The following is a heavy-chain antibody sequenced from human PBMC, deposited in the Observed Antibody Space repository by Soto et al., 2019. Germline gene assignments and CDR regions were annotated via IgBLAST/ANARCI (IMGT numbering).Heavy chain of an antibody. D-gene: IGHD1-26*01. CDR1: GFTFSSYG. J-gene: IGHJ4*02. Sequence: GGSLRLSCVASGFTFSSYGMHWVRQAPGKGLEWAAIISYDGSNTYYADSVKGRFTISRDNSKNTLYLQMNSLRAEDTSVYYCAKEGGLSGSYYISSSYYFDYWGQGTLVNVSS. V-gene: IGHV3-30*18. CDR3: AKEGGLSGSYYISSSYYFDY. CDR2: ISYDGSNT.